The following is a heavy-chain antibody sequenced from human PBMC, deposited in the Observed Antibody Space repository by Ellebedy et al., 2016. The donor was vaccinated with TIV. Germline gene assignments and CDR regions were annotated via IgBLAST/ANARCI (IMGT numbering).Heavy chain of an antibody. Sequence: SETLSLTXAVYGGSFSGYYWSWIRQPPGKGLEWIGEINQSGSTNYHASLKSRVSVSVDTSKNQFSLKLSSVTAADMAVYYCARGREDYDSGAYYLDSWGRGTPVTVSS. CDR1: GGSFSGYY. D-gene: IGHD3-22*01. V-gene: IGHV4-34*01. CDR3: ARGREDYDSGAYYLDS. CDR2: INQSGST. J-gene: IGHJ5*01.